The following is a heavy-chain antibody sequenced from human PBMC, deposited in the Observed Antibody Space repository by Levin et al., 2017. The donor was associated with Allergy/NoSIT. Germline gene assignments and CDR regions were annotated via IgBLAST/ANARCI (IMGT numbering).Heavy chain of an antibody. V-gene: IGHV3-30*18. CDR1: GFTFSSYG. Sequence: GGSLRLSCAASGFTFSSYGMHWVRQAPGKGLEWVAVISYDGSNKYYADSVKGRFTISRDNSKNTLYLQMNSLRAEDTAVYYCAKRKGVYSSSWGYYFDYWGQGTLVTVSS. CDR2: ISYDGSNK. D-gene: IGHD6-6*01. J-gene: IGHJ4*02. CDR3: AKRKGVYSSSWGYYFDY.